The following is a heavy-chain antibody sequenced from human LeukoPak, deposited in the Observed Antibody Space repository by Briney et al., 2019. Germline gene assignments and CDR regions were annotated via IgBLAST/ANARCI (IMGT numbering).Heavy chain of an antibody. V-gene: IGHV3-23*01. CDR2: ITRPGEGT. Sequence: TGGSLRLSCAASGYIFSEYAMCWVRQATGKGLEWLSAITRPGEGTWYADSVRGRFTTSRDNSKNTLYLQMNSLRAEDTAVYFCAKRMYGWYQIDYWGQGTLVTVSS. D-gene: IGHD6-19*01. CDR3: AKRMYGWYQIDY. CDR1: GYIFSEYA. J-gene: IGHJ4*02.